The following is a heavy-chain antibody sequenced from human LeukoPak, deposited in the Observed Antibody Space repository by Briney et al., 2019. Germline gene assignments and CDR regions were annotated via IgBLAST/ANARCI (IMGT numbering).Heavy chain of an antibody. CDR3: AREPFIAAHFGFDY. CDR1: GYTFTGYY. V-gene: IGHV1-2*02. Sequence: GASVKVSCKASGYTFTGYYMHWVRQAPGQGLEWMGWINPNSGGTNYAQKFQGRVTMTRDMSTSTVYMELSSLRSEDTAVYYCAREPFIAAHFGFDYWGKGTLVTVSS. J-gene: IGHJ4*02. CDR2: INPNSGGT. D-gene: IGHD6-6*01.